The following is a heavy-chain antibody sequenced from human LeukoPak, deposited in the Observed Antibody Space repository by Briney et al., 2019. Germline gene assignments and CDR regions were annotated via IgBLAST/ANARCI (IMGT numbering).Heavy chain of an antibody. CDR2: IYYSGST. J-gene: IGHJ4*02. D-gene: IGHD3-22*01. CDR3: ARSSYGGYYDSSGYYGY. Sequence: PSETLSLTCTVSGGSISSYYWSWIRQPPGKGLEWIGYIYYSGSTNCNPSLKSRVTISVDTSKNQFSLKLSSVTAADTAVYYCARSSYGGYYDSSGYYGYWGQGTLVTVSS. CDR1: GGSISSYY. V-gene: IGHV4-59*08.